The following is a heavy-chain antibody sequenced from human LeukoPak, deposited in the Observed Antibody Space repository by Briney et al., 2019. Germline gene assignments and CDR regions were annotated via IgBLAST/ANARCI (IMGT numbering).Heavy chain of an antibody. D-gene: IGHD3-16*01. CDR3: AGGGVTLPPDY. J-gene: IGHJ4*02. CDR2: IYYSGST. Sequence: SETLSLTCTVSGGSISSSSYYWGWIRQPPGKGLEWIGGIYYSGSTYYNPSLKSRVTISVDTSKNQFSLKLSSVTAADTAVYYCAGGGVTLPPDYWGQGTLVTVSS. V-gene: IGHV4-39*07. CDR1: GGSISSSSYY.